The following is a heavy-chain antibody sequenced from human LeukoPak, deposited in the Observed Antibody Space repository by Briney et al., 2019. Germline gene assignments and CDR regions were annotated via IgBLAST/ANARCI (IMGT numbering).Heavy chain of an antibody. V-gene: IGHV4-59*01. CDR3: ARSSVVTASPFDY. J-gene: IGHJ4*02. CDR2: MYDSGRA. D-gene: IGHD2-21*02. CDR1: GGSISSYY. Sequence: SETLSLTCTVSGGSISSYYWIWLRPPAGRGVEGLGYMYDSGRANYNPSLQRRGSISVDTSKNQSSLQLSSVTAADTAVYYCARSSVVTASPFDYWGQGTLVTASS.